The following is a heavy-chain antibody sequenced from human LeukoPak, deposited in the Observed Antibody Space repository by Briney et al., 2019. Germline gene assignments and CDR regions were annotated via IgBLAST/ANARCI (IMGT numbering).Heavy chain of an antibody. D-gene: IGHD6-13*01. CDR2: INPNNGGT. J-gene: IGHJ4*02. V-gene: IGHV1-2*02. CDR1: GYTFTGYY. Sequence: GASVKVSCKASGYTFTGYYMHWVRQAPGQGLEWTGWINPNNGGTSYAQKFQGRVTMTRDTSITTAYMELPTLTSDDTAVYYCARGSSSPVPNFDYWGQGTLVTVSS. CDR3: ARGSSSPVPNFDY.